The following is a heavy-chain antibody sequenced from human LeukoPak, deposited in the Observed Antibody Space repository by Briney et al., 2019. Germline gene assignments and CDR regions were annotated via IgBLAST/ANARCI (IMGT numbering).Heavy chain of an antibody. J-gene: IGHJ3*02. V-gene: IGHV4-59*08. D-gene: IGHD5-18*01. CDR1: GDAISSYY. CDR3: ARHPPRGYSYGSDGFDI. Sequence: SETLSLTCSVSGDAISSYYWSWIRQPPGEGLEWIGYIYYSGSTNYNPSLQSRVTISVVTSKNQISLKLSSVTAADTAVYYCARHPPRGYSYGSDGFDIWGQGTMVTVSS. CDR2: IYYSGST.